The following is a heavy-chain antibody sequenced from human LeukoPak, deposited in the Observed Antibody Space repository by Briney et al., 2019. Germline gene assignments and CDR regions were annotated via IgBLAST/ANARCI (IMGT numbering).Heavy chain of an antibody. J-gene: IGHJ6*02. CDR3: ARGYSRGWYEPYYYYGMDV. V-gene: IGHV3-21*01. D-gene: IGHD6-19*01. Sequence: GGSLRLSCAASGFTFSSYSMNWVRQAPGKGLEWVSSISSSSSYIYYADSVKGRFTISRDNAKNSLYLQMNSLRAEDTAVYYCARGYSRGWYEPYYYYGMDVWGQGTTVTASS. CDR2: ISSSSSYI. CDR1: GFTFSSYS.